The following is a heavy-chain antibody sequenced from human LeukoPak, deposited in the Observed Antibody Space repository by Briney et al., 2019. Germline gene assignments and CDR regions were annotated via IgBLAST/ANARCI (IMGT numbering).Heavy chain of an antibody. V-gene: IGHV3-23*01. D-gene: IGHD3-10*01. CDR1: GFTFSNYV. Sequence: GGSLRLSCAASGFTFSNYVMGWVRQAPGQGLEWVSTISGSGGRTYYADSVKGRFTVSRDNSKNTLYMQMNSLRAEDTAVYYCAKGLWDYYGSGIMYYTMDVWGQGTTVTVSS. J-gene: IGHJ6*02. CDR2: ISGSGGRT. CDR3: AKGLWDYYGSGIMYYTMDV.